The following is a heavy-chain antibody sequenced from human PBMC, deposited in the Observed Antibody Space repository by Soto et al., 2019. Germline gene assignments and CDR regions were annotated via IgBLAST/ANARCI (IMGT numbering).Heavy chain of an antibody. CDR1: GGSIRSGGYY. Sequence: PSETLSLTCTFSGGSIRSGGYYWSWIRQHPGKGLEWIGYIYYSGSTYYNPSLKSRVTISVDTSKNQFSLKLSSVTAADTAVYYCARLTKGYDSSGYYLNYYYYYGMDVWGQGTTVTVSS. D-gene: IGHD3-22*01. CDR2: IYYSGST. CDR3: ARLTKGYDSSGYYLNYYYYYGMDV. J-gene: IGHJ6*02. V-gene: IGHV4-31*03.